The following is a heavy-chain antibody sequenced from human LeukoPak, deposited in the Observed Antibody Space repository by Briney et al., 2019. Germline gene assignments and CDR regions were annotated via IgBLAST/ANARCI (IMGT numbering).Heavy chain of an antibody. V-gene: IGHV3-66*01. CDR1: GFAVNSNY. Sequence: GGSLRLSCAASGFAVNSNYMSWVRQAPGKGLEWVSVIYSAGTTFYADSVKGRLNISRDNSKNTLYLHMDSLRAEDTAVYYCAGGVLPYYFDYWGQGTLVTVSA. J-gene: IGHJ4*02. CDR2: IYSAGTT. D-gene: IGHD3-3*01. CDR3: AGGVLPYYFDY.